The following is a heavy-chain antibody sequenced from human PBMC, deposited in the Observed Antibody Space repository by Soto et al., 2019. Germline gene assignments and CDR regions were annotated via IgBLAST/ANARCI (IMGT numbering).Heavy chain of an antibody. CDR1: GFTFPDYE. V-gene: IGHV3-48*03. J-gene: IGHJ2*01. CDR3: AKDQDNTDYYWIFDL. CDR2: ITSSGSPM. D-gene: IGHD4-17*01. Sequence: EVQLVESGGGLEQPGGSLRLSCAASGFTFPDYEMNWVRQSPGKGLEWVAYITSSGSPMYYADSVKGRFTISRDNVRNSRYMEMNSLRAEDTAVYYCAKDQDNTDYYWIFDLWGRGTPVTVSS.